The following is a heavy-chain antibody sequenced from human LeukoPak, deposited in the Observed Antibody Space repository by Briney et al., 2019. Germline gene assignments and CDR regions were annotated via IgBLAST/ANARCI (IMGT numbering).Heavy chain of an antibody. D-gene: IGHD2-2*01. J-gene: IGHJ4*02. Sequence: SETLSLTCTVSGGSVSSDNYYWSWIRQPPGKVLEWIGYIYYSGNTNYNPSLKRLVTTSVDTSKDQFSLKLSSVTAADTAVYYCARGYCGSTNCYGVFDYWGQGTLVTVSS. CDR1: GGSVSSDNYY. V-gene: IGHV4-61*01. CDR3: ARGYCGSTNCYGVFDY. CDR2: IYYSGNT.